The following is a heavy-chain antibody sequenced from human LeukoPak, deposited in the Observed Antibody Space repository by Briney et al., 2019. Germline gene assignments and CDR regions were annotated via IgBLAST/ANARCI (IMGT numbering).Heavy chain of an antibody. Sequence: SETLSLTCTVSGYSISSGYYWGWIRQPPGKGLEWIGSIYHSGSTYYNPSLKSRVTISVDTSKNQFSLKLSSVTAADTAVYYCAREDMVRGSVDPWGQGTLVTVSS. CDR3: AREDMVRGSVDP. CDR1: GYSISSGYY. J-gene: IGHJ5*02. CDR2: IYHSGST. V-gene: IGHV4-38-2*02. D-gene: IGHD3-10*01.